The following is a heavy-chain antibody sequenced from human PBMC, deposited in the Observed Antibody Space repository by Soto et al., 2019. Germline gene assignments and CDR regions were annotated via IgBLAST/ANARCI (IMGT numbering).Heavy chain of an antibody. CDR3: ARSRPPLSVYYDILTGSLPPGPDY. CDR2: MNPNNGNT. J-gene: IGHJ4*02. Sequence: ASVKVSCKASGYTFTSYDINWVRQATGQGLEWMGWMNPNNGNTKYSQKFQGRVTITRDTSASTAYMELSSLRSEDTAVYYCARSRPPLSVYYDILTGSLPPGPDYWGQGTLVTVSS. CDR1: GYTFTSYD. D-gene: IGHD3-9*01. V-gene: IGHV1-8*01.